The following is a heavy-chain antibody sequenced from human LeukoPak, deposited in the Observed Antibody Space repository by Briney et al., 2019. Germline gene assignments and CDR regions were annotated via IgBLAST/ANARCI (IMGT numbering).Heavy chain of an antibody. J-gene: IGHJ4*02. CDR2: ISSSSSYI. D-gene: IGHD3-16*01. V-gene: IGHV3-21*01. CDR1: GFTFSSYS. CDR3: AREGGLGSEDY. Sequence: GGSLRLSCAASGFTFSSYSMNWVRQAPGKGLEWVSSISSSSSYIYYADSVKGRFTISRDNAKNSLYLQMNSLRAQDTAVYYCAREGGLGSEDYWGQGTLVTVSS.